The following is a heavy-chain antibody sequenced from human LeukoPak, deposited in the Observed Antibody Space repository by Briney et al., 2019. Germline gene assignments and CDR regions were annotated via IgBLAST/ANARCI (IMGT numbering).Heavy chain of an antibody. CDR2: IISSGSYI. CDR1: GFTFSSYT. Sequence: NPGGSLRLSCAASGFTFSSYTMNWVRQAPGKGLEWVSSIISSGSYIYYADSVKGRFTISRDNAKNSLYLQMNSLRAEDTAVYYCARDFGGYCSSSNCYLGWLDYWGQGTLVTVSS. V-gene: IGHV3-21*03. CDR3: ARDFGGYCSSSNCYLGWLDY. D-gene: IGHD2-2*01. J-gene: IGHJ4*02.